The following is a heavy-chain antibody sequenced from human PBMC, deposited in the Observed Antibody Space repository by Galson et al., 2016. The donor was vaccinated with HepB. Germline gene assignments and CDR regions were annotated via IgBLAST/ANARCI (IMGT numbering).Heavy chain of an antibody. CDR1: LGTISITGYF. J-gene: IGHJ4*02. D-gene: IGHD6-13*01. V-gene: IGHV4-31*03. CDR2: ISHSGSV. CDR3: ARYGSWTGFDY. Sequence: LSLTCTVSLGTISITGYFWSWIRQLPGGGLEWIGYISHSGSVYLNPSLKSRTVISVDTSKNQFSLDVRSVTAADTAVYFCARYGSWTGFDYWGRGTLVTVSS.